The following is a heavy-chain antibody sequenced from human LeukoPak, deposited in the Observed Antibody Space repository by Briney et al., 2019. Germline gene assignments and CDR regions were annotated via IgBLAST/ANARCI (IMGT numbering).Heavy chain of an antibody. CDR3: AKELLAYCGGDCYDLDY. D-gene: IGHD2-21*01. CDR1: GFTFSSYG. J-gene: IGHJ4*02. Sequence: PGGSLRLSCAASGFTFSSYGMHWVRQAPGKGLEWVAFIRYDGSNKYYADSVKGRFTIFRDNSKNTLYLQMNSLRAEDTAVYYCAKELLAYCGGDCYDLDYWGQGTLVTVSS. V-gene: IGHV3-30*02. CDR2: IRYDGSNK.